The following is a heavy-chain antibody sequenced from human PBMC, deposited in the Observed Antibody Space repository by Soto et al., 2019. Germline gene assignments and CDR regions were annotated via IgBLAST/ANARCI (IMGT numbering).Heavy chain of an antibody. CDR2: IIPISDTT. D-gene: IGHD2-2*01. CDR3: ARSQGSSTSLEIYYYYYYGMDV. J-gene: IGHJ6*02. Sequence: QVQLVQSGAEVKKPGSSVKVSCKASGGTFSSYAISWVRQAPGQGLEWMGGIIPISDTTKYAQKFQGGVTITADESTSTAYMELSSLRSEDTAVYYCARSQGSSTSLEIYYYYYYGMDVWGQGTTVTVSS. CDR1: GGTFSSYA. V-gene: IGHV1-69*01.